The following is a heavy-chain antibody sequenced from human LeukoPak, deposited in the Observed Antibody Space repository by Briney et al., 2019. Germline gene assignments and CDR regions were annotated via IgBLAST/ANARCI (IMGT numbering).Heavy chain of an antibody. V-gene: IGHV4-39*07. Sequence: SETLSLTCTVSGGSISSSSYYWGWIRQPPGKGLEWIGSIYYSGSTYYNPSLKSRVTISVDTSKNQFSLKLSSVTAADTAVYYCARDYRWTGRGSFDYWGQGTLVTVSS. CDR1: GGSISSSSYY. J-gene: IGHJ4*02. CDR2: IYYSGST. D-gene: IGHD3/OR15-3a*01. CDR3: ARDYRWTGRGSFDY.